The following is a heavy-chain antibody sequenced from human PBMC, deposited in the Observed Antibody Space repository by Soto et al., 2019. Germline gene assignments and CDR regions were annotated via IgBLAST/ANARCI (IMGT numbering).Heavy chain of an antibody. V-gene: IGHV1-69*13. D-gene: IGHD2-15*01. J-gene: IGHJ6*02. CDR1: GGTFSSYA. CDR3: ARDRVVVVAATEDYYYGMDV. CDR2: IIPIFGTA. Sequence: ASVKVSCKASGGTFSSYAISWVRQAPGQGLEWMGGIIPIFGTANYAQKFQGRVTITADESTSTAYMELSSLRSEDTAVYYCARDRVVVVAATEDYYYGMDVWGQGTTVTVSS.